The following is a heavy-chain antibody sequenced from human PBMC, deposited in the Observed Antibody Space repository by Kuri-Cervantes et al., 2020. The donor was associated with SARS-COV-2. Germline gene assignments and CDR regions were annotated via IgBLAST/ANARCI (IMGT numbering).Heavy chain of an antibody. V-gene: IGHV3-21*01. Sequence: LSLTCAASGFTFSSYSMNWVRQAPGKGLEWVSSISSSSSYIYYADSVKGRFTISRDNSKNTLYLQMNSLRAEDTAVYYCAKGECSSTSCYWRYYYYGMDVWGQGTTVTVSS. CDR3: AKGECSSTSCYWRYYYYGMDV. CDR2: ISSSSSYI. D-gene: IGHD2-2*01. CDR1: GFTFSSYS. J-gene: IGHJ6*02.